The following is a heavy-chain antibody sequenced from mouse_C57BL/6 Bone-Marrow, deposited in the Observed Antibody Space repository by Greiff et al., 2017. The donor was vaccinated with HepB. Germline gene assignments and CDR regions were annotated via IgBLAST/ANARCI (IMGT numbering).Heavy chain of an antibody. J-gene: IGHJ3*01. Sequence: QVQLQQPGAELVKPGASVKMSCKASGYTFTSYWITWVKPRPGQGLEWIGDIYPGSGSTNYNEKFKSKATLTVDTSSSTAYMQLSSLTSEDSAVYYCARGHYYGSSYRAYWGQGTLVTVSA. CDR1: GYTFTSYW. CDR2: IYPGSGST. V-gene: IGHV1-55*01. CDR3: ARGHYYGSSYRAY. D-gene: IGHD1-1*01.